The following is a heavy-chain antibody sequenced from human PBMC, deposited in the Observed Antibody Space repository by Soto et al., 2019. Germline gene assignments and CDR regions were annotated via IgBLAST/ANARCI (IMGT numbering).Heavy chain of an antibody. CDR1: GGSISSGNYY. D-gene: IGHD2-15*01. CDR3: ATMGTPATGLYFFDY. CDR2: ISYSGST. Sequence: QVQLQESGPGLVKPSQTLSLTCTVSGGSISSGNYYWSWIRQPPGKGLEWIGFISYSGSTYYSTSLKSRVTISVDTSKSEFSLDLRFATAADTSVYYCATMGTPATGLYFFDYWCQGSLVTVSS. J-gene: IGHJ4*02. V-gene: IGHV4-30-4*01.